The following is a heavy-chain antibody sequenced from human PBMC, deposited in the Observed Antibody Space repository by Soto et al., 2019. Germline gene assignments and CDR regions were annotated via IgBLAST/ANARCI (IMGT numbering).Heavy chain of an antibody. CDR3: ARAHLEIVPAANYYMDV. D-gene: IGHD2-2*01. J-gene: IGHJ6*03. CDR1: GFTFSSYG. CDR2: IWYDGSNK. Sequence: GGSLRLSCAASGFTFSSYGMHWVRQAPGKGLEWVAVIWYDGSNKYYADSVKGRFTISRDNSKNTLYLQMNSLRAEDTAVYYCARAHLEIVPAANYYMDVWGKGTTVTVSS. V-gene: IGHV3-33*01.